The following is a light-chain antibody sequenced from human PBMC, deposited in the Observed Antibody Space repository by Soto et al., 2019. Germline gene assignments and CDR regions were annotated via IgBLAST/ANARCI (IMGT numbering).Light chain of an antibody. Sequence: EIEMTQSPATLSLAPGERVTLSCRASESVSTNLAWYQQKAGQAPRLLIYAASTRATGIPARFSGSGSGTEFTLTISSLQSEDFALYYCQQYNDWPPLTFGGGTKVDIK. CDR1: ESVSTN. CDR3: QQYNDWPPLT. V-gene: IGKV3-15*01. CDR2: AAS. J-gene: IGKJ4*01.